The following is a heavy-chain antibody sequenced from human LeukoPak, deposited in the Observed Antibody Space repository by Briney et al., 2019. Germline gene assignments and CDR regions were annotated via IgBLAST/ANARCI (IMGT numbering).Heavy chain of an antibody. D-gene: IGHD4-23*01. V-gene: IGHV4-34*01. J-gene: IGHJ4*02. Sequence: KSSETLSLTCAVYGGSFSGYYWSWIRQPPGKGLEWIGEINHSGSTNYNPSLKSRVTISVDTSKNQFSLKLSSVTAADTAVYYCARGGNSPDYWGQGTLVTVSS. CDR1: GGSFSGYY. CDR2: INHSGST. CDR3: ARGGNSPDY.